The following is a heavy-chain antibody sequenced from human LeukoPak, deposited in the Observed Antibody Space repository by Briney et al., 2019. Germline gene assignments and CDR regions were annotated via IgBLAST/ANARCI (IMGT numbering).Heavy chain of an antibody. Sequence: SETLSLTCAVYGGSFSGYYWSWIRQPPGKGLEWIGESNHSGSTNYNPSLKSRVTISVDTSKNQFSLKLSSVTAADTAVYYCARGEYSLFDPWGQGTLVTVSS. CDR1: GGSFSGYY. CDR2: SNHSGST. J-gene: IGHJ5*02. V-gene: IGHV4-34*01. CDR3: ARGEYSLFDP. D-gene: IGHD6-6*01.